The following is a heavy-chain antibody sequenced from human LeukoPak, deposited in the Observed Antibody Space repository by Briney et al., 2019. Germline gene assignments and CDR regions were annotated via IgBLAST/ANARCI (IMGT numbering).Heavy chain of an antibody. CDR2: INHNGST. D-gene: IGHD6-13*01. CDR3: ARDPMSSSWLPLAWFDP. Sequence: PSETLSLTCAVYGGSFSGYYWSWIRQPPGKGLEWIGEINHNGSTNYNPSLKSRVTISVDTSKNQFSLKLSSVTAADTAVYYCARDPMSSSWLPLAWFDPWGQGTLVTVSS. CDR1: GGSFSGYY. V-gene: IGHV4-34*01. J-gene: IGHJ5*02.